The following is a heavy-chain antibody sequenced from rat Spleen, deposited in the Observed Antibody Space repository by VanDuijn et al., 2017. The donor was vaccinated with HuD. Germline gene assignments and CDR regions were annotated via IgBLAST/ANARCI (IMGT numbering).Heavy chain of an antibody. CDR1: GFTFSTFP. V-gene: IGHV5-25*01. CDR2: ISSGGGGT. J-gene: IGHJ3*01. D-gene: IGHD1-10*01. Sequence: EVQLVESGGGLVQPGRSLKLSCTASGFTFSTFPMVWVRQAPKKGLEWVASISSGGGGTYYADSVEGRFTISRDNAKSTLYLQMDSLRSEDTASYDCARHGLYSNYGWFAYWGQGTLVTVSS. CDR3: ARHGLYSNYGWFAY.